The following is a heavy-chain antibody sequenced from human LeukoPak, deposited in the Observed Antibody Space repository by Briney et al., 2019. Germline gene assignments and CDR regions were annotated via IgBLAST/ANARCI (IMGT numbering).Heavy chain of an antibody. CDR1: GGSISSGDYY. J-gene: IGHJ4*02. D-gene: IGHD4-17*01. CDR2: IYYSGST. CDR3: ARENGDYGGY. Sequence: SETLSLTCTVSGGSISSGDYYWSWIRQPPGKGLEWIGYIYYSGSTYYNPSLKSRVTISVDKSKNQFSLKLSSVTAADTAVYYCARENGDYGGYLGQGTLVTVSS. V-gene: IGHV4-30-4*01.